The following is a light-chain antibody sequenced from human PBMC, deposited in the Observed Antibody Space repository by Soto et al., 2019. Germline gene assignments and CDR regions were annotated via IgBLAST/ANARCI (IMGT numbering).Light chain of an antibody. CDR2: DVG. J-gene: IGLJ1*01. Sequence: QSVLTQPASVSGSPGQSITISCTGTSSDVGFYNYVSWYQHHPGKAPNFMIYDVGQRPSGVPDRFSGSKSGNTASLTISGLQAEDEADYYCCSYAGNYSYVFGTGTKVTVL. CDR1: SSDVGFYNY. CDR3: CSYAGNYSYV. V-gene: IGLV2-11*01.